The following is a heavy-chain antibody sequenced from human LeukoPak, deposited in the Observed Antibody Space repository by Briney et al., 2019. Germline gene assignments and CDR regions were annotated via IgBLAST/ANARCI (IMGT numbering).Heavy chain of an antibody. CDR2: SNAGNGNT. J-gene: IGHJ4*02. CDR3: ARGGWYDSSGYLDY. D-gene: IGHD3-22*01. Sequence: ASVKVSCKASGYTFTSYAMHWVRQAPGQKLEWMGWSNAGNGNTKYSQEFQGRVTITRDTSASTAYMELSSLRSEDMAVYYCARGGWYDSSGYLDYWGQGTLVTVSS. V-gene: IGHV1-3*02. CDR1: GYTFTSYA.